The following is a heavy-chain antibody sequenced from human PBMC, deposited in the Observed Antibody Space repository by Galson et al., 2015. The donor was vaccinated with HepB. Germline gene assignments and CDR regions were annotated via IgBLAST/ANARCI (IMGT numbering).Heavy chain of an antibody. D-gene: IGHD3-10*01. J-gene: IGHJ6*02. CDR3: ARDLTPIYYGSGSSYEYYGMDV. Sequence: SVKVSCKASGGTFTSYAMNWVRQAPGQGLEWMGWINTNTGNPTYAQGFTGRFVFSLDTSVSTAYLQISSLKAEDTAVYYCARDLTPIYYGSGSSYEYYGMDVWGQGTTVTVSS. CDR1: GGTFTSYA. CDR2: INTNTGNP. V-gene: IGHV7-4-1*02.